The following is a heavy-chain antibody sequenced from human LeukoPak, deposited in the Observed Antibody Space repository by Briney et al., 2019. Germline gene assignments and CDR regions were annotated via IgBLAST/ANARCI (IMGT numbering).Heavy chain of an antibody. CDR1: GFTFSNYG. CDR2: IRYDGNNK. Sequence: GGSLRLSCAASGFTFSNYGMHWVRQAPGKGLEWVALIRYDGNNKYYADSVKGRFTISRDNSKLYLQMNSLRAEDTAVYYCAKDDCSSTSCHPLDYWGQGTLVTVSS. CDR3: AKDDCSSTSCHPLDY. D-gene: IGHD2-2*01. J-gene: IGHJ4*02. V-gene: IGHV3-30*02.